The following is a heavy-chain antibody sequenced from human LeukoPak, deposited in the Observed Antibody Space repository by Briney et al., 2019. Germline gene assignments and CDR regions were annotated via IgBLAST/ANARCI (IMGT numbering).Heavy chain of an antibody. CDR2: ISSSGST. V-gene: IGHV4-61*02. J-gene: IGHJ6*03. Sequence: SQTLSLTCTVSGDSISSGDYYWSWIRQPAGKGLEWIGRISSSGSTNYNPSLKSRVTISVDTSKNQVSLKLRSVTAADTAVYYCARTTEGYAGGPGYSYYYYMDVWGKGTTITISS. CDR3: ARTTEGYAGGPGYSYYYYMDV. D-gene: IGHD5-12*01. CDR1: GDSISSGDYY.